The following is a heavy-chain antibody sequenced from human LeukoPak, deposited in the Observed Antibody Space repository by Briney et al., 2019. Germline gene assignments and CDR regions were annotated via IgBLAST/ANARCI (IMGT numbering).Heavy chain of an antibody. D-gene: IGHD3-16*01. Sequence: SETLSLTCTVSGGSISSYYWSWIRQPPGKGLEWIGYIYYSGGTNYNPSLKSRVTISVDTSKNQFSLKLSSVTAADTAVYYCARGGSGYFDYWGQGTLVTVSS. J-gene: IGHJ4*02. V-gene: IGHV4-59*01. CDR2: IYYSGGT. CDR1: GGSISSYY. CDR3: ARGGSGYFDY.